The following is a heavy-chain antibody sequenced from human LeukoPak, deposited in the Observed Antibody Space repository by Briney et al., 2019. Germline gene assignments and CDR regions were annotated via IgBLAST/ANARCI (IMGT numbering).Heavy chain of an antibody. D-gene: IGHD6-6*01. Sequence: ASVKVSCKASGSTFTTYYMHWVRQAPGQGLEWMGIINPSGGSATYAQKFQGRVTMTRDTSTGTVYMELSSLRSEDTAVYYCARDSSSSSFDYWGQGTLVTVSS. CDR3: ARDSSSSSFDY. J-gene: IGHJ4*02. CDR2: INPSGGSA. V-gene: IGHV1-46*01. CDR1: GSTFTTYY.